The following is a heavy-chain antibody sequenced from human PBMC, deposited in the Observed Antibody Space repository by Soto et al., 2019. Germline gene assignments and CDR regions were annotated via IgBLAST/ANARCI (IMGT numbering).Heavy chain of an antibody. CDR3: ASARTGSEYDPYYFDF. CDR2: INPNSGGT. V-gene: IGHV1-2*04. Sequence: ASVKVSCKASGYTFTGYYMHWLRQAPGQGLEWMGWINPNSGGTNYAQRFQGWVTMTRDTSISTAYMELSRLKSDDTAVYYCASARTGSEYDPYYFDFWGQGTLVTVSS. J-gene: IGHJ4*02. CDR1: GYTFTGYY. D-gene: IGHD3-10*01.